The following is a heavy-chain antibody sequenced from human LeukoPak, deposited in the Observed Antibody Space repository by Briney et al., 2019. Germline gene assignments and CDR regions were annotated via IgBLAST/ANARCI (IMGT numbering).Heavy chain of an antibody. J-gene: IGHJ4*02. D-gene: IGHD3-22*01. V-gene: IGHV3-7*01. Sequence: GGSLRLSCAASGFTFSSYWMHWVRQAPGKGLVWVANIKQDGSEKHYVDSEKGRFTISRDNAKNSLYLQMNSVTADDTAVYYCAKVDYGNGGYYDDWGQGTLVTVSS. CDR1: GFTFSSYW. CDR2: IKQDGSEK. CDR3: AKVDYGNGGYYDD.